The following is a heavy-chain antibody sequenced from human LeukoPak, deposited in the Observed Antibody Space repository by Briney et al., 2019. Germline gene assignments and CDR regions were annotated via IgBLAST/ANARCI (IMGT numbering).Heavy chain of an antibody. CDR3: ARDLLGYNYYYMDV. Sequence: GGTLRLSCAASGFTFSNYAMSWVRQAPGKGLEWVSSISSSDSYIYYADSVKGRFTISRDNAKNSLFLQMNSLRAEDTAVYYCARDLLGYNYYYMDVWGKGTTVTVSS. CDR2: ISSSDSYI. J-gene: IGHJ6*03. D-gene: IGHD3-16*02. V-gene: IGHV3-21*01. CDR1: GFTFSNYA.